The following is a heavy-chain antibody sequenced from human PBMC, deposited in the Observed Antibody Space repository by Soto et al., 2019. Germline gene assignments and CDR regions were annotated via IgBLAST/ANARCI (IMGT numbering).Heavy chain of an antibody. D-gene: IGHD6-6*01. CDR1: GFSLSTSGVG. V-gene: IGHV2-5*01. Sequence: QGTLKESGPTLVKPTQTLTLTCSFSGFSLSTSGVGVGWIRQSPGKALEWLALIYWSGDEHYRPYLKSRLSIIKDTSKNHVVLIMTDMDPVDTATYDGARGLATLPVFAFDIWGQGTMVTVSS. J-gene: IGHJ3*02. CDR3: ARGLATLPVFAFDI. CDR2: IYWSGDE.